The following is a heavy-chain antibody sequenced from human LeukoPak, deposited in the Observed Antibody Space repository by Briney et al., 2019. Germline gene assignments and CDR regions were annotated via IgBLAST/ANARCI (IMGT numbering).Heavy chain of an antibody. J-gene: IGHJ5*02. Sequence: GASVKVSCKASGYTFTSYGISWVRQAPGQGLEWMGWISAYNGNTNYAQKLQGRVTMTTDTSTSTAYMELRSLRSDDTAVYYCARAVGGDILTGYYNVGHRFDPWGQGTLVTVSS. D-gene: IGHD3-9*01. CDR2: ISAYNGNT. CDR1: GYTFTSYG. V-gene: IGHV1-18*01. CDR3: ARAVGGDILTGYYNVGHRFDP.